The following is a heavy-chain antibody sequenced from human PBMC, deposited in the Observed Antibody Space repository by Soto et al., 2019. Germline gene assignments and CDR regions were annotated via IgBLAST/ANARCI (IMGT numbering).Heavy chain of an antibody. D-gene: IGHD3-3*02. CDR3: AIDKDRQQLGGNYYYIMDV. CDR1: GGTFRTSA. V-gene: IGHV1-69*12. CDR2: IMPVFPTA. J-gene: IGHJ6*01. Sequence: QVQLVQSGAEVKKPGSSVKVSCKTSGGTFRTSAISWVRQAPGQGLEWMGGIMPVFPTADYAQKFQGRVTITADESTSTAYMELSSLRSEDTAVYYCAIDKDRQQLGGNYYYIMDVWGQGTTVTVSS.